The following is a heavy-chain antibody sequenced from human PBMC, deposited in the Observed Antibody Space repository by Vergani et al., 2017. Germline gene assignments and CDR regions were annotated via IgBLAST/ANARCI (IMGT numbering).Heavy chain of an antibody. D-gene: IGHD1-7*01. J-gene: IGHJ5*02. V-gene: IGHV3-66*01. Sequence: EVQLVESGGGLVQPGGSLRLSCAASGFTVSSNYMSWVRQAPGKGLEWVSVSYSGGSTYYADSVKGRFTISRDNSKNTLYLQMNSLRAEDTAVYYWARSNWNYWGNWFDPWGQGTLVTVSS. CDR1: GFTVSSNY. CDR2: SYSGGST. CDR3: ARSNWNYWGNWFDP.